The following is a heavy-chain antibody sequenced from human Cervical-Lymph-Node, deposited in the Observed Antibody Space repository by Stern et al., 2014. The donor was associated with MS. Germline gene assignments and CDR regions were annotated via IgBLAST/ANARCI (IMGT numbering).Heavy chain of an antibody. D-gene: IGHD2-2*01. CDR2: VCAYNGYT. CDR1: GYTVTSYG. V-gene: IGHV1-18*01. CDR3: ATYCSSPSCWAFDY. J-gene: IGHJ4*02. Sequence: QVQLVQSGAEVKKPGASVKVSCKASGYTVTSYGISWVRQAPGPGLEWMGWVCAYNGYTNYAQKVLGRVTMTTDTSTSTAYMELRSLISDDTAVYYCATYCSSPSCWAFDYWGQGTLVTVSS.